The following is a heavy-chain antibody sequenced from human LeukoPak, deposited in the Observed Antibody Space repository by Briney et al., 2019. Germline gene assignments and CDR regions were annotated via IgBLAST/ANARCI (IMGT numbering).Heavy chain of an antibody. J-gene: IGHJ6*03. CDR1: GFTFSSYW. CDR3: ARAIPYYYYMDV. V-gene: IGHV3-74*01. CDR2: INSDGSST. Sequence: GGSLRLSCAASGFTFSSYWMHRVRQAPGKGLVWVSRINSDGSSTSYADSVKGRFTISRDNAKNTLYLQMNSLRAEDTAVYYCARAIPYYYYMDVWGKGTTVTVSS.